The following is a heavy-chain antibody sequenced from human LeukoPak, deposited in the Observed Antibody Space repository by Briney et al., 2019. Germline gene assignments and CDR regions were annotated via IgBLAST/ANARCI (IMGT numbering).Heavy chain of an antibody. Sequence: PGGSLRLSCAASGFTFSSFGMHWVRQAPGKGLEWVAGISYGGSSKYYADSVKGRFTISRDNSRNTLYLQMNSLRAEDTAVYYCAKDRPWLVRGDSWGQGTLVTVSS. J-gene: IGHJ4*02. CDR3: AKDRPWLVRGDS. V-gene: IGHV3-30*18. D-gene: IGHD6-19*01. CDR2: ISYGGSSK. CDR1: GFTFSSFG.